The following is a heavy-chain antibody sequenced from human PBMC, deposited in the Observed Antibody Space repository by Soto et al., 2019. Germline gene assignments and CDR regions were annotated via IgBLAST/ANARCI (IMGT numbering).Heavy chain of an antibody. CDR2: IVVGSGNT. Sequence: GASVKVSCKASGFTFTSSAVQWLRQARGQRLEWIGWIVVGSGNTNYAQKFQERVTITRDMSTSTAYMELSSLRSEDTAVYYCAASDYYDSSGLGLWGQGTLVTVSS. CDR3: AASDYYDSSGLGL. J-gene: IGHJ4*02. D-gene: IGHD3-22*01. CDR1: GFTFTSSA. V-gene: IGHV1-58*01.